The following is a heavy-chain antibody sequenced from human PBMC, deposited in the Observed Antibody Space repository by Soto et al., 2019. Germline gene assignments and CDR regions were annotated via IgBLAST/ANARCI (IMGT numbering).Heavy chain of an antibody. D-gene: IGHD4-4*01. CDR2: ISGGGSNT. CDR1: GFPFSSYV. J-gene: IGHJ4*02. CDR3: AKDSNKYSSSLRGRYFDY. Sequence: EVQLLESGGGLVQRGGSLRLSCAASGFPFSSYVMSWVRQAPGKGLEWVSGISGGGSNTFHADSVKGLFTISRDNSKNTLLLQMNSLGAEDTAVYYCAKDSNKYSSSLRGRYFDYWGQGIGVTVSS. V-gene: IGHV3-23*01.